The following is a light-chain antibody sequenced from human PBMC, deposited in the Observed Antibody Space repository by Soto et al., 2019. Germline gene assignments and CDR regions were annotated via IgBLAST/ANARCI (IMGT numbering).Light chain of an antibody. CDR2: DVN. V-gene: IGLV2-14*03. Sequence: QSALTQPASVSGSPGQSIAISCTGTSSDVGAYNYVSWYQQHPGKAPKLMIYDVNYRPSGVSDRFSGSKSGNTASLTISGLQAEDEADYYCSSDTTSGSVVFGGGTKLTVL. J-gene: IGLJ2*01. CDR3: SSDTTSGSVV. CDR1: SSDVGAYNY.